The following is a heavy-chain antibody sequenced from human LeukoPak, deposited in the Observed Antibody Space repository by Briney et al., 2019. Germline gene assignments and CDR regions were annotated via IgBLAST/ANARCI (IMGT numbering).Heavy chain of an antibody. V-gene: IGHV3-48*03. CDR1: EFPFSIYE. CDR2: IGSSGTTV. CDR3: ALLAVASDFDY. D-gene: IGHD6-19*01. Sequence: GGSLRLSCAVSEFPFSIYEMSWVRQAPGKGLEWVSNIGSSGTTVYYADSVKGRFSISRDNAKSSLYLQMNSLRVEDTAVYYCALLAVASDFDYWGQGALVTVSS. J-gene: IGHJ4*02.